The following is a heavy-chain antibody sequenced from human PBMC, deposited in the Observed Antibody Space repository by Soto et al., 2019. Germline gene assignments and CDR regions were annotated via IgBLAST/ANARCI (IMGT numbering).Heavy chain of an antibody. D-gene: IGHD3-22*01. J-gene: IGHJ2*01. CDR3: ARVPYYYDSSGYSYWYFDL. Sequence: QVQLVESGGGLVKPGESLRVSCTASGFSFSDYYMSWIRQAPGKGLEWISYISHSGDSFYYADSVKGRFTVSRDNSKNTLYLQMNSLRAEDTAVYYCARVPYYYDSSGYSYWYFDLWGRGTLVTVSS. CDR2: ISHSGDSF. V-gene: IGHV3-11*01. CDR1: GFSFSDYY.